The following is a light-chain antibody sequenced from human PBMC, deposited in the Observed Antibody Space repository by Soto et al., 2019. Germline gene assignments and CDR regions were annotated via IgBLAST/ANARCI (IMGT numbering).Light chain of an antibody. CDR3: QHYNGWPPWT. V-gene: IGKV3-15*01. J-gene: IGKJ1*01. CDR2: TAS. CDR1: QSIGSD. Sequence: EIVMTQSPDTLSVSPGERATLSCRASQSIGSDLAWLQQKPGQTPRLLIYTASTRATGIPARFSGSGSGTEFTLTIGSLQSEDFAVYYCQHYNGWPPWTFGQGTKVEIK.